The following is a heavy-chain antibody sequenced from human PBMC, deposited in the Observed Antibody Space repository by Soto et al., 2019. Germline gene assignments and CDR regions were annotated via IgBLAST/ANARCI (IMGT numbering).Heavy chain of an antibody. D-gene: IGHD3-10*01. V-gene: IGHV3-15*01. Sequence: GGSLRLSCAASGFTFSNAWMSWVRQAPGKGLEWVGRIKSKTDGGTTDYAAPVKGRFTISRDDSKNTLYLQMNSLKTEDTAVYYCTTDGGITMVRGVIKPFDYYYMDVWGKGTTVTVSS. CDR3: TTDGGITMVRGVIKPFDYYYMDV. CDR1: GFTFSNAW. J-gene: IGHJ6*03. CDR2: IKSKTDGGTT.